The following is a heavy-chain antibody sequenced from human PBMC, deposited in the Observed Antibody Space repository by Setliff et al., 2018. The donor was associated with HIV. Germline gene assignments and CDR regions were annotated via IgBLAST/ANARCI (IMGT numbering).Heavy chain of an antibody. Sequence: SETLSLTCTVSGDSMNSVSYSWAWLRQSAGKGPEWIGHVYARGSANYNPSLTSRVTISVPTSKNQISLKLNSVTAADTAVYYCARGIGPLPNWENFYYSMDIWGKGTTVTVSS. CDR3: ARGIGPLPNWENFYYSMDI. V-gene: IGHV4-61*09. J-gene: IGHJ6*03. CDR2: VYARGSA. D-gene: IGHD1-26*01. CDR1: GDSMNSVSYS.